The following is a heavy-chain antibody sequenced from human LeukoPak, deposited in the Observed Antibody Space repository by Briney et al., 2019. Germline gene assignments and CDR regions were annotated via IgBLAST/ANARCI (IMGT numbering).Heavy chain of an antibody. J-gene: IGHJ5*02. CDR3: ARGGYCSSTSCYAGIAPGFDP. CDR1: GVSFSGYY. D-gene: IGHD2-2*01. Sequence: SETLSLTCAVYGVSFSGYYWSWIRQPPGKGLEWIGKINHSGSTNYNPSLKSRVPISVDTSKNQFSLKLSSVTAADTAVYYCARGGYCSSTSCYAGIAPGFDPWGQGTLVTVSS. CDR2: INHSGST. V-gene: IGHV4-34*01.